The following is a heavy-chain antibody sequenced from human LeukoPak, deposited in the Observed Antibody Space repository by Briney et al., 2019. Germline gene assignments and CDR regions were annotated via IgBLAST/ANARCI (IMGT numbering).Heavy chain of an antibody. CDR2: IYYTGRT. V-gene: IGHV4-28*03. Sequence: SETLSLTCAVSGYSINSNNWWAWIRQPPGKGLEWIGYIYYTGRTHYNPSLKSRVTLSLDTSKNEFSLKLSSVTAVGTAVYYCARGTFLGVDYWGQGTLVTVSS. CDR1: GYSINSNNW. D-gene: IGHD2/OR15-2a*01. J-gene: IGHJ4*02. CDR3: ARGTFLGVDY.